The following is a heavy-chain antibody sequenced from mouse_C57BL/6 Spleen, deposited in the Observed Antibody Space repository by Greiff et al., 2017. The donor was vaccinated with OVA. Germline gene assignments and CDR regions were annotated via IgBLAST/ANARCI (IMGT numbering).Heavy chain of an antibody. CDR1: GFSLTSYA. V-gene: IGHV2-9-1*01. J-gene: IGHJ2*01. Sequence: QVQLKESGPGLVAPSQRLSITCTVSGFSLTSYAISWVRQPPGKGLEWLGVIWTGRGTNYNSALKSRLSISKDNSKSQVFLKMNSLQTDDTARYYCARNGLWPLDYWGQGTTLTVSS. CDR2: IWTGRGT. CDR3: ARNGLWPLDY. D-gene: IGHD1-1*02.